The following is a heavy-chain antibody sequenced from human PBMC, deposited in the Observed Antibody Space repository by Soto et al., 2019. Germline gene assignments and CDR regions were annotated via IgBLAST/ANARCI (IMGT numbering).Heavy chain of an antibody. CDR2: MTPNSGDT. CDR1: GYTFTSYD. Sequence: QVQLVQSGAEVKKPGASVKVSCKASGYTFTSYDINWVRQAPGQGLEWVGWMTPNSGDTGYAQTLHGRATLTRDTFRSTGYMELRSLTSVATAVYYCARNLYTTGSFVHWCQGTVVTVSS. V-gene: IGHV1-8*03. CDR3: ARNLYTTGSFVH. D-gene: IGHD4-17*01. J-gene: IGHJ4*02.